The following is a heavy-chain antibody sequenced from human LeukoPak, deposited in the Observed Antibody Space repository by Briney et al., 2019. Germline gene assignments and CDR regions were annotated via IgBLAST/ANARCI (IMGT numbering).Heavy chain of an antibody. V-gene: IGHV3-23*01. D-gene: IGHD3-22*01. J-gene: IGHJ4*02. CDR1: GFTFSSYA. Sequence: GGSLRLSCAASGFTFSSYAMSWVRQAPGKGLEWVSAISGSGGSTYHADSVKGRFTISRDNSKNTLYLQMNSLRAEDTAVYYCAKATAYYDSRDFDYWGQGTLVTVSS. CDR2: ISGSGGST. CDR3: AKATAYYDSRDFDY.